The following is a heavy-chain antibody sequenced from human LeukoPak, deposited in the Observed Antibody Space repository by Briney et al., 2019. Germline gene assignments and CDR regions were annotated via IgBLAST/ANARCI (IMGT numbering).Heavy chain of an antibody. Sequence: SQTLSLTCTVSGGSISSGGYYWSWIRQPPGKGLEWIGYIYHSGSTYYNPSLKSRVTISVDRSKNQFSLKLSSVTAADTAVYYCARTYSSGWYESWGQGTLVTVSS. V-gene: IGHV4-30-2*01. CDR2: IYHSGST. D-gene: IGHD6-19*01. J-gene: IGHJ4*02. CDR3: ARTYSSGWYES. CDR1: GGSISSGGYY.